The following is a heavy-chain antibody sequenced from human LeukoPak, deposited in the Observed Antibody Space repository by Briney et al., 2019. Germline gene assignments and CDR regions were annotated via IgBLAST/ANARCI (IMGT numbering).Heavy chain of an antibody. D-gene: IGHD1-26*01. V-gene: IGHV3-20*04. Sequence: GGSLRLSCAASGFSFDDLGMTWVRQVPGKGLEWVAGINWNGASTGYADSVRGRFTISRDNAKNSLYLQMNSLRAEDTAVYFCASLGGTYDYWGQGILVIVSS. J-gene: IGHJ4*02. CDR3: ASLGGTYDY. CDR1: GFSFDDLG. CDR2: INWNGAST.